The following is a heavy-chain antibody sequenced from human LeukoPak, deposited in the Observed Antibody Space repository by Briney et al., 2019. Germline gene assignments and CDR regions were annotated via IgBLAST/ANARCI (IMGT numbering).Heavy chain of an antibody. CDR3: ARVRDILTGYPPYYFDY. Sequence: GASVKVSCKASGYTFTSYGISWVRQAPGQGLEWMGWISAYNGNTNYAQKLQGRVTMTTDTSTSTAYMELRSLRSDDTAVYYCARVRDILTGYPPYYFDYWGQGTLVTVSS. D-gene: IGHD3-9*01. J-gene: IGHJ4*02. V-gene: IGHV1-18*01. CDR2: ISAYNGNT. CDR1: GYTFTSYG.